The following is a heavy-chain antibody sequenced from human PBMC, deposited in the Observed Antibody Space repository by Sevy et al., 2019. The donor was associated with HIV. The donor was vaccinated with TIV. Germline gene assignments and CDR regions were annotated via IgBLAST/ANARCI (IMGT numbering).Heavy chain of an antibody. V-gene: IGHV4-59*08. D-gene: IGHD3-3*01. CDR3: ARLSRITIFGGTKYYYYYYMDV. Sequence: SETLSLTRTVSGGSISSYYWSWIRQPPGKGLEWIGYIYYSGSTNYNPSLKSRVTISVDTSKNQFSLKLSPVTAADTAVYYCARLSRITIFGGTKYYYYYYMDVWGKGTTVTVSS. CDR1: GGSISSYY. J-gene: IGHJ6*03. CDR2: IYYSGST.